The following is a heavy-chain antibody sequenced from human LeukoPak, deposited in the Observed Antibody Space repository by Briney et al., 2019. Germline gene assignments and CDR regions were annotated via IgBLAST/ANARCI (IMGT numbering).Heavy chain of an antibody. CDR3: AREPYYYDSSGYYDYFDY. D-gene: IGHD3-22*01. V-gene: IGHV4-30-2*01. CDR1: GGSISSGGYY. CDR2: IYHSGST. Sequence: SETLSLTCTVSGGSISSGGYYWSWIRQPPGKGLEWIGYIYHSGSTYYNPSLKSRVTISVDRSKNQFSLKLSSVTAADTAVYYCAREPYYYDSSGYYDYFDYWGQGTLVTVSS. J-gene: IGHJ4*02.